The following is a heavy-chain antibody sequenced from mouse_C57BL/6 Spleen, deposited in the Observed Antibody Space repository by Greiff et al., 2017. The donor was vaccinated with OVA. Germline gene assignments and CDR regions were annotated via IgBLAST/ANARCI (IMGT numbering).Heavy chain of an antibody. CDR3: ARNGDYAPFAY. CDR1: GFSLTSYG. J-gene: IGHJ3*01. V-gene: IGHV2-2*01. CDR2: IWSGGST. D-gene: IGHD2-13*01. Sequence: VKLMESGPGLVQPSQSLSITCTVSGFSLTSYGVHWVRQSPGKGLEWLGVIWSGGSTDYNAAFISRLSISKDNSKSQVFFKMNSLQADDTAIYYCARNGDYAPFAYWGQGTLVTVSA.